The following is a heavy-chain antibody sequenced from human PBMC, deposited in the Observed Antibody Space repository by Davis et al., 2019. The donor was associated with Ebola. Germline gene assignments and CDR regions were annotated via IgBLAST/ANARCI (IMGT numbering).Heavy chain of an antibody. Sequence: GESLKISCAASGFTFDDYAMHWVRQAPGKGLEWVSLISGDGGITYYADSVKGRFTISRDNSKNSLYLQMNSLRTEDTALYYCAKPRLGYFYYYSMDVWGQGTTVTVSS. CDR2: ISGDGGIT. CDR3: AKPRLGYFYYYSMDV. CDR1: GFTFDDYA. V-gene: IGHV3-43*02. D-gene: IGHD6-19*01. J-gene: IGHJ6*02.